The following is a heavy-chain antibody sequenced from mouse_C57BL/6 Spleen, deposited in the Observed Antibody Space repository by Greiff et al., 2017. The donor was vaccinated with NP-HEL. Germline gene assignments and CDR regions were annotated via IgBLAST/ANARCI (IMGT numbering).Heavy chain of an antibody. D-gene: IGHD2-1*01. Sequence: EVQGVESGGGLVKPGGSLKLSCAASGFTFSDYGMHWVRQAPEKGLEWVAYISSGSSTIYYADTVKGRFTISRDNAKNTLFLQMTSLRSEDTAMYYCASRALYGNYPYYAMDYWGQGTSVTVSS. V-gene: IGHV5-17*01. J-gene: IGHJ4*01. CDR1: GFTFSDYG. CDR2: ISSGSSTI. CDR3: ASRALYGNYPYYAMDY.